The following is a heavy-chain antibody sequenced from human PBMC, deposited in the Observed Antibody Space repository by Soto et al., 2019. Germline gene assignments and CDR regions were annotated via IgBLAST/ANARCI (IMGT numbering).Heavy chain of an antibody. D-gene: IGHD2-2*01. CDR3: ARGLGYCSSTSCNRYCYHLAV. J-gene: IGHJ6*03. V-gene: IGHV4-39*01. CDR2: IYYVGST. CDR1: GGSISSSSYF. Sequence: SETLSLTCTVSGGSISSSSYFWGWVRQSPGKGLESIGSIYYVGSTYYNPSFKSRVTISVDTSKNQFSLKLSSVTAADTAVYYCARGLGYCSSTSCNRYCYHLAVSAKGTTVPVSS.